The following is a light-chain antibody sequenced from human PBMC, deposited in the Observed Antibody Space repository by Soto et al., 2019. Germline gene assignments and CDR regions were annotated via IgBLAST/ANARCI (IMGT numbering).Light chain of an antibody. V-gene: IGKV3-15*01. CDR1: QSVSSN. Sequence: EIVMTQSPATLSVSPGERATLSCRASQSVSSNLAWYQQKPGQAPRLLIYGASTRATGIPARFSGSGSGTEFTLTISSLPSEDFAVYYCQQYNNWPGTFGPGTKVYIK. CDR3: QQYNNWPGT. CDR2: GAS. J-gene: IGKJ3*01.